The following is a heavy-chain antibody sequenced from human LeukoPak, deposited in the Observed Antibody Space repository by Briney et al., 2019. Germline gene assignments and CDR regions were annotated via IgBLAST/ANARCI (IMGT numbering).Heavy chain of an antibody. CDR3: ARAVSDYYDSSGSKAFDY. Sequence: ASVKVSCKASGYTFTSYYMHWVRQAPGQGLEWMGIINPSGGSTSYAQKFQGRVTMTRDTSTSTVYMELSSLRSEDTAVYYCARAVSDYYDSSGSKAFDYWGQGTLVTVSS. CDR1: GYTFTSYY. D-gene: IGHD3-22*01. CDR2: INPSGGST. J-gene: IGHJ4*02. V-gene: IGHV1-46*01.